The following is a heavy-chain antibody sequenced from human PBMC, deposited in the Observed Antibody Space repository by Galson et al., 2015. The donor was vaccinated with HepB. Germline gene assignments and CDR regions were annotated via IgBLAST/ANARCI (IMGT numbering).Heavy chain of an antibody. CDR1: GGSISRNTYY. CDR3: ARQEYGDLGVDY. CDR2: FYYRGST. D-gene: IGHD4-17*01. Sequence: SETLSLTCTVSGGSISRNTYYWGWIRQPPGEGLEWIGTFYYRGSTYYNPSLKSRVTISVDTSKNQFSLKLNSVTAADTAVYYCARQEYGDLGVDYWGQGTLVTVSS. V-gene: IGHV4-39*01. J-gene: IGHJ4*02.